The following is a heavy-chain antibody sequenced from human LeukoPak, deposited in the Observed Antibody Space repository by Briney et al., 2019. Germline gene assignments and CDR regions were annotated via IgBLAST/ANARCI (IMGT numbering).Heavy chain of an antibody. V-gene: IGHV3-21*01. J-gene: IGHJ4*02. D-gene: IGHD3-10*01. CDR2: ISTSSSYI. CDR3: ARAGQEWFGELGFDS. CDR1: GFTYSSYS. Sequence: GGSLRLSCVASGFTYSSYSMNWVRQAPGKGLEWVSFISTSSSYIYYGDSVKGRFTISRDNAKNSLYLQMNSLRAEDTAMYYCARAGQEWFGELGFDSWGQGTLVTVSS.